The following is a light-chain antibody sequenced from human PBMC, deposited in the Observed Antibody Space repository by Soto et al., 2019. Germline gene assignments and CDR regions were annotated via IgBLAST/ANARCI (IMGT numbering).Light chain of an antibody. Sequence: EIVSTRSPGTLSLSPGERATLSCRASQSVGTYLAWYRQKPGQAPRLLIYGASSRATGIPDRFSGSGSGTDFTLTISRLEPEDFAVYHCQQYVSIPLTFGGGTKVDIK. CDR3: QQYVSIPLT. CDR2: GAS. V-gene: IGKV3-20*01. J-gene: IGKJ4*01. CDR1: QSVGTY.